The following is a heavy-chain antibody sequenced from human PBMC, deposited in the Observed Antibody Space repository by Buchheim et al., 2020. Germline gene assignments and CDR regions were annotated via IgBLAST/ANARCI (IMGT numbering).Heavy chain of an antibody. CDR3: ARGAFADGLDA. J-gene: IGHJ6*02. D-gene: IGHD3-3*02. CDR2: VKRDGSET. V-gene: IGHV3-74*01. Sequence: EVQLVESGGGLVQPGGSLRLSCAASGFSFSSYWMNWVRQAPGKGLVWISRVKRDGSETFYADNVKGRFTISRDHDKNTLYLQMNSLRAEDTAVYYCARGAFADGLDAWGQGTT. CDR1: GFSFSSYW.